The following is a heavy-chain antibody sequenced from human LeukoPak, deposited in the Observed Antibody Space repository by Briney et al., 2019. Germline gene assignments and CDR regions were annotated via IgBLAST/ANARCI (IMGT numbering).Heavy chain of an antibody. CDR3: ATSHDVKTAPYDL. CDR1: GGSISSYC. V-gene: IGHV4-4*09. J-gene: IGHJ5*02. D-gene: IGHD2-21*01. Sequence: SETLSLTCTVSGGSISSYCWSWVRQPPGKGLEWIGYIYPSGGTDYNPSLKSRVTMSVDTSKNQLSMELRFLTAADTAVYYCATSHDVKTAPYDLWGQGTLVTVSS. CDR2: IYPSGGT.